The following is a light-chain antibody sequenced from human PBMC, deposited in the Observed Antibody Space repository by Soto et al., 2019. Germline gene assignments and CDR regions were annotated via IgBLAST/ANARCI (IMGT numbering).Light chain of an antibody. CDR3: SSYKSSSTLPYV. J-gene: IGLJ1*01. Sequence: QSVLTQPASVSGSPGQSITISCTGTSSDMGGYNLVSWYQQYPDKAPKLMIFDVNTRPSGVSNRFSGSKSGNTASLTISGLQAEDEADYYCSSYKSSSTLPYVFGTGTKVTVL. CDR2: DVN. CDR1: SSDMGGYNL. V-gene: IGLV2-14*01.